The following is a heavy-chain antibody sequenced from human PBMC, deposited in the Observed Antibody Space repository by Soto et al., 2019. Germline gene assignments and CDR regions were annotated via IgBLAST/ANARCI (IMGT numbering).Heavy chain of an antibody. V-gene: IGHV1-18*01. CDR2: ISAYNGNT. CDR1: GYTFTNFG. J-gene: IGHJ4*02. D-gene: IGHD7-27*01. CDR3: ARVGTPIDY. Sequence: QVQLVQSGAEVKKPGDSVKVSCKASGYTFTNFGISWVRQAPGQGLEWMGWISAYNGNTNYAQNFQGRVTMTTDTSTSTDYMELRTLRSDATSVYFCARVGTPIDYWGQGTLVTVSS.